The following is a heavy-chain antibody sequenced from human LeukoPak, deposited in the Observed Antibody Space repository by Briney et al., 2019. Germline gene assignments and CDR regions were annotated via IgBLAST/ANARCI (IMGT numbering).Heavy chain of an antibody. CDR1: GYSISSGYY. CDR3: ASGGTAVVMALTYYFDT. V-gene: IGHV4-38-2*01. J-gene: IGHJ4*02. D-gene: IGHD3-22*01. Sequence: SETLSLTCAVSGYSISSGYYWGWIRQPPGKGLEWIGSIYHSGSTYYNPSLQSRVTISLDSPKNQFSLKLTSVTAADTAVYYCASGGTAVVMALTYYFDTWGQGTPVTVSS. CDR2: IYHSGST.